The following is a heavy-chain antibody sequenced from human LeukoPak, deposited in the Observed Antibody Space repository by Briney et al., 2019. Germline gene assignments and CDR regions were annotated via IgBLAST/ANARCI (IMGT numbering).Heavy chain of an antibody. J-gene: IGHJ6*02. CDR1: GFPFSTYA. CDR2: ISYDGSDK. Sequence: GTSLRLSCAASGFPFSTYAMHWVRQAPGKGLEWVAVISYDGSDKYYADSVKGRFTISSDNSKNTLYLQMNSLRGEDTAVYYCARDPPYCTNGVCYDYYYYGMDVWGQGTTVTVSS. CDR3: ARDPPYCTNGVCYDYYYYGMDV. D-gene: IGHD2-8*01. V-gene: IGHV3-30*04.